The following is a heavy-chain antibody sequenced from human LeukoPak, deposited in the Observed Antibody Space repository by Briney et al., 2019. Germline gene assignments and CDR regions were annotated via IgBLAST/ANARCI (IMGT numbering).Heavy chain of an antibody. CDR1: GFTFTTYW. Sequence: GGSLRLSCAASGFTFTTYWMTWVRQAPGKGLEWVANIKQDGSDKYYVDSVKGRFTISRDNAKNSLYLQMNSLRAEDTAVYYCARVKSGYSYGPHYYYYYYMDVWGKGTTVTVSS. CDR3: ARVKSGYSYGPHYYYYYYMDV. CDR2: IKQDGSDK. V-gene: IGHV3-7*04. J-gene: IGHJ6*03. D-gene: IGHD5-18*01.